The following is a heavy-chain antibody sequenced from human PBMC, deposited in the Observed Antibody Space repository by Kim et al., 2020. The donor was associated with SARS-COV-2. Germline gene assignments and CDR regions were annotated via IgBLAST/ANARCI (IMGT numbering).Heavy chain of an antibody. V-gene: IGHV2-70*17. J-gene: IGHJ6*02. CDR2: IDWDNDK. CDR1: GISLSTSGMC. CDR3: ARHTGISGRRYYYGMDV. Sequence: SGPTLVNPTPTLTLTCTLSGISLSTSGMCVSWIRQPPGKALEWLARIDWDNDKFYSTSLKTRLTISKDTSKNQVVLTMTNMDPVDTATYFCARHTGISGRRYYYGMDVWGLGTTVTVSS. D-gene: IGHD6-6*01.